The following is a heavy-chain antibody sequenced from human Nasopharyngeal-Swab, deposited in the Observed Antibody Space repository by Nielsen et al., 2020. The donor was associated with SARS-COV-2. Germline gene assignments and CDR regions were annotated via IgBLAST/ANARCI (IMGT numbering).Heavy chain of an antibody. Sequence: GEALKISCAPSGFTFSSYAMTSVRHAPGKGLEWVSAISGSGGSTYHADSVKGRFTISIDNSKNTLYLQMNSLRAEDTAVYYCAKDTEYQLPGDYFDYWGQGTLVTVSS. CDR3: AKDTEYQLPGDYFDY. V-gene: IGHV3-23*01. CDR1: GFTFSSYA. J-gene: IGHJ4*02. D-gene: IGHD2-2*01. CDR2: ISGSGGST.